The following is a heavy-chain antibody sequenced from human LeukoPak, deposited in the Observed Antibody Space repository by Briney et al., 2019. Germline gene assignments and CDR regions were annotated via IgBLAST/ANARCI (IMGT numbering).Heavy chain of an antibody. D-gene: IGHD2-2*01. Sequence: SETLSLTCTVSGGSISSYYWSWIRQPPGKGLEWAGYIYDSGSTNYNPSLKSRVTISVDTSKNQFSLKLSSVTAADTAVYYCARDRRIYCSSTSCYHYYYYMDVWGKGTTVTVSS. CDR1: GGSISSYY. CDR3: ARDRRIYCSSTSCYHYYYYMDV. J-gene: IGHJ6*03. CDR2: IYDSGST. V-gene: IGHV4-59*01.